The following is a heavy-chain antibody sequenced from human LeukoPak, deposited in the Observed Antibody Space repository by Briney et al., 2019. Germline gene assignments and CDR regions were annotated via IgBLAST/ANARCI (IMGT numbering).Heavy chain of an antibody. D-gene: IGHD2-2*01. Sequence: PGGSLRLSCAASGFTFSSYSMNWVRQAPGKGLEWVSYISSSSSSTIYYADSVKGRFTISRDNAKNSLNLQMNSLRAEDTAVYYCARGRVVVPATLVYWGQGTLVTVSS. CDR1: GFTFSSYS. V-gene: IGHV3-48*04. CDR2: ISSSSSSTI. J-gene: IGHJ4*02. CDR3: ARGRVVVPATLVY.